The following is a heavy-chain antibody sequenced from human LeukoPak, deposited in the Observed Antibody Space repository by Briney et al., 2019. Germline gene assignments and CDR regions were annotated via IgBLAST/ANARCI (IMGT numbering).Heavy chain of an antibody. V-gene: IGHV3-23*01. D-gene: IGHD5-18*01. Sequence: GGSLRLSCAASGFTFSSYAMSWVRQAPGKGLEWVSAISGSGGSTYYADSVKGRFTISKDNSKNTLYLQMNSLRAEDTAVYYCARATRGYSYGTDLYFDYWGQGTLVTVSS. CDR3: ARATRGYSYGTDLYFDY. J-gene: IGHJ4*02. CDR2: ISGSGGST. CDR1: GFTFSSYA.